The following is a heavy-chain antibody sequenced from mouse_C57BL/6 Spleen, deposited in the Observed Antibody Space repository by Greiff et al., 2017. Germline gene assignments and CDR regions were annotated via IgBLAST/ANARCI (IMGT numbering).Heavy chain of an antibody. CDR1: GYAFSSYW. J-gene: IGHJ2*01. D-gene: IGHD2-3*01. CDR2: IYPGDGDT. V-gene: IGHV1-80*01. CDR3: ARRVYDGYSLDY. Sequence: QVQLQQSGAELVKPGASVKISCKASGYAFSSYWMNWVKQRPGKGLEWIGQIYPGDGDTNYNGKFKGKATLTADKSSSTAYMQLSSLTSEDSAVYFCARRVYDGYSLDYWGQGTTLTVSS.